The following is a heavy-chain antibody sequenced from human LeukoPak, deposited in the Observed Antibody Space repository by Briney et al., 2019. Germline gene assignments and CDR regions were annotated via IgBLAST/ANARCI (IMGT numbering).Heavy chain of an antibody. D-gene: IGHD3-22*01. CDR1: GGSISSHY. V-gene: IGHV4-59*08. CDR3: ARTYYYDSSGYYYVPYYYYYYMDV. Sequence: SSETLSLTCTVSGGSISSHYWSWIRQPPGKGLEWIGYIYYSGSTNYNPSLKSRVTISVDTSKNQFSLKLSSVTAADTAVYYCARTYYYDSSGYYYVPYYYYYYMDVWGKGTTVTVSS. J-gene: IGHJ6*03. CDR2: IYYSGST.